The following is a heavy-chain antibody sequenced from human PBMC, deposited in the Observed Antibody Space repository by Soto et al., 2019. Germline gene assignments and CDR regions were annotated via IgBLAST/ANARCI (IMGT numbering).Heavy chain of an antibody. Sequence: SETLSLTCTVSGGSFNNGDHYWSWIRQPPGKGLEWIGYISYSGRTDYNPSLKTRLTISVDTAKNQFSLRLSSVTAADAAVYYCARDYDFWSGKIRWFDPWGQGTLVTVSS. J-gene: IGHJ5*02. CDR3: ARDYDFWSGKIRWFDP. D-gene: IGHD3-3*01. CDR1: GGSFNNGDHY. CDR2: ISYSGRT. V-gene: IGHV4-30-4*01.